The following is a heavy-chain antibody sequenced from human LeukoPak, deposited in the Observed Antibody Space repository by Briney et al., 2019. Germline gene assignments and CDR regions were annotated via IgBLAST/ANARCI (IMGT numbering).Heavy chain of an antibody. CDR1: GGSFSGYY. V-gene: IGHV4-34*01. CDR2: INHSGST. J-gene: IGHJ4*02. CDR3: AKHRGEITFGGVIGYRPYFDY. D-gene: IGHD3-16*01. Sequence: SETLSLTCAVYGGSFSGYYWSWIRQPPGKGLEWIGEINHSGSTNYNPSLKSRVTISVDTSKNQFSLKLSSVTAADTAVYYCAKHRGEITFGGVIGYRPYFDYWGQGTLVTGSS.